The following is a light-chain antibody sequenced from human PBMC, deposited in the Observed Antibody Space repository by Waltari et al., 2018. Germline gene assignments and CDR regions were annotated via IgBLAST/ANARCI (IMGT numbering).Light chain of an antibody. J-gene: IGKJ1*01. CDR1: QSVNSW. CDR3: QQYNSYWT. Sequence: DIQMTQSPSTLSASVGDRVIITCRASQSVNSWLDWFQQKPGKAPKLLIYDASNLESGVPSRFSGSGSGTEFTLTISSLQPDDFATYYCQQYNSYWTFGQGTKVEIK. CDR2: DAS. V-gene: IGKV1-5*01.